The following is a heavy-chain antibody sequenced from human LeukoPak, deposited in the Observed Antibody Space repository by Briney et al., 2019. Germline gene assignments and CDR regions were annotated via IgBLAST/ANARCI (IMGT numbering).Heavy chain of an antibody. CDR1: GFSFNSYA. Sequence: PGGSLRLSCAASGFSFNSYAMHWARQAPGKGLEWVAVIPYDGSNKDYADSVKGRFTISRDNSKKMLFLQMNSLRADDTAVYYCARALDSSGWNGRDYWGQGTLVTVSS. CDR2: IPYDGSNK. D-gene: IGHD6-19*01. V-gene: IGHV3-30-3*01. J-gene: IGHJ4*02. CDR3: ARALDSSGWNGRDY.